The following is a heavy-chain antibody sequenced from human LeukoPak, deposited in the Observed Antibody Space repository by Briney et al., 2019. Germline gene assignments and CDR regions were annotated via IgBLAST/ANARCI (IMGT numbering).Heavy chain of an antibody. D-gene: IGHD2/OR15-2a*01. Sequence: ASVKVSCKASGYIFMNYGFTWVRQAPGHGLEWMGWISPYNGDTRYAQQPRDRVTMTTDTSTSTAYMELRSLGSDDTAVYYCVRTEDDLASATFPFDLWGQGTLVIVSS. J-gene: IGHJ4*02. V-gene: IGHV1-18*01. CDR2: ISPYNGDT. CDR3: VRTEDDLASATFPFDL. CDR1: GYIFMNYG.